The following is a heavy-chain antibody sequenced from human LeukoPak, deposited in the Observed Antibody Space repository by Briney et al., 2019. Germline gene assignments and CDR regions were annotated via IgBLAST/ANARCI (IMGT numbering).Heavy chain of an antibody. V-gene: IGHV3-72*01. CDR1: GFTFSDHY. D-gene: IGHD3-10*01. J-gene: IGHJ4*02. Sequence: PGGSPRLSCAASGFTFSDHYMDWVRQAPGEGLEWVGRIRNKANRYSTEYAASVKGRFTMTRDDSEKLLYLQMNSLKTEDTAVYYCVRPYGSGSFYTYFDHWGQGTLVTVSS. CDR3: VRPYGSGSFYTYFDH. CDR2: IRNKANRYST.